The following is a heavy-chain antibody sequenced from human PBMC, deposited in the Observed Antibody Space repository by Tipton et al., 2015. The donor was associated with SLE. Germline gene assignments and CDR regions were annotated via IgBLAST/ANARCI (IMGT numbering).Heavy chain of an antibody. Sequence: TLSLTCTVSGGSINNHYWNWIRQPPGKGLEWIGRIHYSGRTNYNPPLSSRVTISIGTSSNQFFLKLTSVTAADTAVYYCVRRVLESAILGVSGNWLDPWGQGALVTVSS. CDR2: IHYSGRT. V-gene: IGHV4-59*11. CDR3: VRRVLESAILGVSGNWLDP. J-gene: IGHJ5*02. CDR1: GGSINNHY. D-gene: IGHD3-3*01.